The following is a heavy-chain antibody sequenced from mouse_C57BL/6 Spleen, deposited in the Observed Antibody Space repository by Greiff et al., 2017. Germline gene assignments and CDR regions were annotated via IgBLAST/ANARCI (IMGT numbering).Heavy chain of an antibody. CDR1: GYAFSSSW. CDR2: IYPGDGDT. V-gene: IGHV1-82*01. Sequence: QVQLKQSGPELVTPGASVKISCKASGYAFSSSWMNWVKQRPGKGLEWIGRIYPGDGDTNYNRKFKGKATLTADKSSSTAYLQLSSLTSEDSAVYYCESGSTEVGMDDWGQGTSVTVSS. D-gene: IGHD1-1*01. CDR3: ESGSTEVGMDD. J-gene: IGHJ4*01.